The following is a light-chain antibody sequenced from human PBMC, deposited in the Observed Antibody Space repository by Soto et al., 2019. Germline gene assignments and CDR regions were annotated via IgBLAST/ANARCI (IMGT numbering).Light chain of an antibody. CDR2: HVS. J-gene: IGKJ4*01. CDR1: QSVRNS. CDR3: QQYNSWPLT. Sequence: ILLTQSPATLSLSPGERVTLSCRASQSVRNSLAWYQQKPGQPPRLLIYHVSNRATGIPARFSGSGSGTDFTLTISSLPSEDFELYYCQQYNSWPLTFGGGTKVDIK. V-gene: IGKV3-11*01.